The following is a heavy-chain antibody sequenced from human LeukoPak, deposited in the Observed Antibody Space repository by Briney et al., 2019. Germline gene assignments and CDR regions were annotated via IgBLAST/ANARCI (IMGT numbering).Heavy chain of an antibody. Sequence: SETLSLTCTVSGCSISNYYWSWIRQPPGKGLEWVGYIYYSGSANHNPSLKSRVTISVHTSKNQFSLKLSSVTAADTAVYYCARVTATTGIRYFDYWGQGTLVTVSS. D-gene: IGHD6-13*01. J-gene: IGHJ4*02. CDR3: ARVTATTGIRYFDY. CDR1: GCSISNYY. V-gene: IGHV4-59*01. CDR2: IYYSGSA.